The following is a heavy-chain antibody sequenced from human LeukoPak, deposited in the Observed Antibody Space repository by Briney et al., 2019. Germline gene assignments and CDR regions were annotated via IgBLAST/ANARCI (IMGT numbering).Heavy chain of an antibody. D-gene: IGHD2-8*01. J-gene: IGHJ4*02. CDR2: INSDGSST. CDR1: GFTFSSYW. CDR3: ARDRRRTSSFLFDY. V-gene: IGHV3-74*01. Sequence: GGSLRLSCAASGFTFSSYWMHWVRQAPGRGLVWVSRINSDGSSTSYADSVKGRFTISRDNSKNTLYLQMNSLRAEDTAVYYCARDRRRTSSFLFDYWGQGTLVTVSS.